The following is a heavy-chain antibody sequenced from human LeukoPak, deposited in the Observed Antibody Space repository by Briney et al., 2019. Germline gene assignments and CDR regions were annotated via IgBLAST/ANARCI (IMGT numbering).Heavy chain of an antibody. D-gene: IGHD1-1*01. J-gene: IGHJ5*02. Sequence: GESLKISCKGSGYSFTSYWIGWVRQMPGKGLEWMGIIYPGDSDTRYSPSFQGQVTISADKSISTAYLQWSSLKASDTAMYYCARQNDHPRAVNWFDPWGQGTLVTVSS. CDR1: GYSFTSYW. CDR3: ARQNDHPRAVNWFDP. V-gene: IGHV5-51*01. CDR2: IYPGDSDT.